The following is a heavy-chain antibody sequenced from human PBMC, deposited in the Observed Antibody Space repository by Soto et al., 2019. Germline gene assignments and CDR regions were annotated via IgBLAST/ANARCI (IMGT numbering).Heavy chain of an antibody. V-gene: IGHV5-10-1*01. J-gene: IGHJ6*02. CDR3: ARPLKPGTSAYYYYGMDV. CDR1: GYSFASYW. CDR2: IDPSDSYT. Sequence: ESLKMSGRGSGYSFASYWISWVRQMPGKGLEWMGRIDPSDSYTNYSPSFQGHVTISADKSISTAYLQWSSLKALDTAMYYCARPLKPGTSAYYYYGMDVWGQGTTVTVSS. D-gene: IGHD1-1*01.